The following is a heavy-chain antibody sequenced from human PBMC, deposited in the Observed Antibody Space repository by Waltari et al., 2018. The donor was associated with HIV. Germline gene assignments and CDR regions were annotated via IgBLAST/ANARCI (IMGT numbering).Heavy chain of an antibody. D-gene: IGHD6-19*01. J-gene: IGHJ6*02. CDR3: AKRVAVAGARTVYGMDV. V-gene: IGHV3-23*01. CDR2: IRVRGSST. Sequence: EVQLLESGGGLVRPGGSLRLSCTASGLPFSSYGLRWGRQAPVKGLRWDSSIRVRGSSTYYADSVKGRFTISRDNSKNTLYLQRNSLRAEDTAVYYCAKRVAVAGARTVYGMDVWGQGTTVTVSS. CDR1: GLPFSSYG.